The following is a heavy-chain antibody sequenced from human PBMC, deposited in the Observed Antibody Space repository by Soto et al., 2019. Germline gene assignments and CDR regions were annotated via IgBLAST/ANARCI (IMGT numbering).Heavy chain of an antibody. CDR1: GGTFSSYA. Sequence: QVQLVQSGAEVKKPGSSVKVSCKASGGTFSSYAISWVRQAPGQGLEWMGGIIPIFGTANYAQNFQGRVTVTAYESTGTAYMELSGLRAEDTAVYYCARLREGSSSWIVFDYWGQGTLVTVSA. J-gene: IGHJ4*02. CDR3: ARLREGSSSWIVFDY. D-gene: IGHD6-13*01. V-gene: IGHV1-69*12. CDR2: IIPIFGTA.